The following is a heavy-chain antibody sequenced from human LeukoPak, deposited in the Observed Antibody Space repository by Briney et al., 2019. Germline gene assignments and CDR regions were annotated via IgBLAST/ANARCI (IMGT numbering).Heavy chain of an antibody. V-gene: IGHV3-21*01. J-gene: IGHJ4*02. D-gene: IGHD3-10*01. CDR2: MTSSSNYI. CDR1: GLTFTSYT. Sequence: GESLRLSCAASGLTFTSYTMNWVRQAPGKGLEWVSSMTSSSNYIYYADSVKGRFTISRDNAKNSLYLQMNSLRADDTAVYYCARTGGDYWGQGTLVTVSS. CDR3: ARTGGDY.